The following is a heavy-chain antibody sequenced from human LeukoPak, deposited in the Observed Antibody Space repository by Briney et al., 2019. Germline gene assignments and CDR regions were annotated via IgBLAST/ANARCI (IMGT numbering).Heavy chain of an antibody. J-gene: IGHJ3*02. Sequence: GGSLRLSCAASGFTFDDYGMSWVRQAPGKGLEWVSLISGSGGSTYYADSVKGRFTISRDNLKNTLYLQMNSLRAEDTAVFYCAKDRDDYVWGSYLGAFDIWGQGTMVTVSS. V-gene: IGHV3-23*01. D-gene: IGHD3-16*01. CDR3: AKDRDDYVWGSYLGAFDI. CDR1: GFTFDDYG. CDR2: ISGSGGST.